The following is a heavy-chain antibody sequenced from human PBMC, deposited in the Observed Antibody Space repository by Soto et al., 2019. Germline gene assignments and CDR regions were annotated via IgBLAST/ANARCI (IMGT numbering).Heavy chain of an antibody. CDR3: ARDRRIFYSNFDYYYYMDV. CDR1: GFTVSSNY. Sequence: GGSLRLSCAASGFTVSSNYMSWVRQAPGKGLEWVSVIYSGGSTYYADSVKGRFTISRDNSKNTLYLQMNSLRAEDTAVYYCARDRRIFYSNFDYYYYMDVWGKGTTVTVSS. CDR2: IYSGGST. V-gene: IGHV3-66*01. J-gene: IGHJ6*03. D-gene: IGHD4-4*01.